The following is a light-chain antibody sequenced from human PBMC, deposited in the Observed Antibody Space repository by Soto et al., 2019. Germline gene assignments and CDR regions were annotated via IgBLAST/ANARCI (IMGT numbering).Light chain of an antibody. J-gene: IGKJ1*01. V-gene: IGKV3-20*01. CDR1: QSVSSRY. CDR2: GES. Sequence: MTQSPATLSVSPGERAALSCRGSQSVSSRYLAGSQQRPGQAPRLLIYGESGRATGIPARLSGSGSGTDFTLTISRLEPEDFAVYYCQKYDTSSWTCGQGTKVDIK. CDR3: QKYDTSSWT.